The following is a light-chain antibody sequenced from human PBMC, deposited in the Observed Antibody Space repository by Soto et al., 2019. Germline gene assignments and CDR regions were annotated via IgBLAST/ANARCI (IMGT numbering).Light chain of an antibody. J-gene: IGLJ2*01. Sequence: QSALTQPPSASGSPGQSVTISCTGTNSDVGGYNYVSWYQQHPGKAPKLMIYEVSKRPSGVPDRFSGSKSGNTASLTVSGLQAEDEAGYYCSSYAGSNNFVVFGGGTKLTVL. CDR2: EVS. CDR1: NSDVGGYNY. CDR3: SSYAGSNNFVV. V-gene: IGLV2-8*01.